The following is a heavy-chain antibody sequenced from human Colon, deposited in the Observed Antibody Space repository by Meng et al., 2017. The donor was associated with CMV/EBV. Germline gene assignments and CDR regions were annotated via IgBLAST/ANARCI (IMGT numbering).Heavy chain of an antibody. CDR2: ISGSGLST. J-gene: IGHJ4*02. CDR3: AKGAAFHDFWSGFAD. D-gene: IGHD3-3*01. Sequence: GESLKISCSASGFTFNDFDMTWIRQAPGKGLEWVSSISGSGLSTYYTDAVRGRFTISRDGSRNTLYLQINSLRADDSAVYYCAKGAAFHDFWSGFADWGQGTVVTV. V-gene: IGHV3-23*01. CDR1: GFTFNDFD.